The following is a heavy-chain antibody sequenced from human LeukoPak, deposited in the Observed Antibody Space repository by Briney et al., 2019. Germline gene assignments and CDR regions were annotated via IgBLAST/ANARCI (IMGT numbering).Heavy chain of an antibody. CDR3: ASLAGLN. V-gene: IGHV3-9*01. J-gene: IGHJ4*02. CDR1: GFTFDDYA. Sequence: GRSLRLSCAASGFTFDDYAMHWVRQAPGKGLEWVSGISWNSGSIGYADSVKGRFTISRDNAKNSLYLQMNSLRAEDTALYYCASLAGLNWGQGTLVTVSS. D-gene: IGHD1-14*01. CDR2: ISWNSGSI.